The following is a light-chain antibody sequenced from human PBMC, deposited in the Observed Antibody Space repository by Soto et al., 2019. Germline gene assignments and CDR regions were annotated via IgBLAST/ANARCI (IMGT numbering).Light chain of an antibody. V-gene: IGKV3-20*01. CDR1: QSVSSSY. CDR2: GAS. J-gene: IGKJ5*01. Sequence: IVLTHSPGTLSLSPWERATLSCRSSQSVSSSYLAWYQQKPGQAPRLLIYGASSRATGIPDRFSGSGSGTDFTLTISRLEPEDFAVYYCQQYGSSLITFGQGTRLEIK. CDR3: QQYGSSLIT.